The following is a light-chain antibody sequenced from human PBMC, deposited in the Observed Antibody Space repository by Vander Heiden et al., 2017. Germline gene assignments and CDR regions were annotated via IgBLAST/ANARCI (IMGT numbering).Light chain of an antibody. V-gene: IGKV1-39*01. J-gene: IGKJ1*01. Sequence: DIQMTQSPSSLSASVGDRVSITCRASQTIGSYLNWYRQKAGKAPELLIYGASILQSGVPSTFNGTGSGTDFTLTISSLQPEDFATYYCQQSYITPWTFGQGTRVEIK. CDR1: QTIGSY. CDR3: QQSYITPWT. CDR2: GAS.